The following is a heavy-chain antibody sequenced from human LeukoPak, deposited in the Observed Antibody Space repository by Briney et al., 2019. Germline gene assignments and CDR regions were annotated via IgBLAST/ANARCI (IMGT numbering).Heavy chain of an antibody. V-gene: IGHV3-30*04. CDR2: ISYDGRNK. D-gene: IGHD3-3*01. J-gene: IGHJ4*02. Sequence: PGGSLRLSCAASGFTFSNYAMHWVRQAPGKGLEWVALISYDGRNKCYADSVKGRFTISRDNSKNTLYLQMNSLRGEDTAVYYCARGAPRNYDFWSGPFDYWGQGSLVTVSS. CDR1: GFTFSNYA. CDR3: ARGAPRNYDFWSGPFDY.